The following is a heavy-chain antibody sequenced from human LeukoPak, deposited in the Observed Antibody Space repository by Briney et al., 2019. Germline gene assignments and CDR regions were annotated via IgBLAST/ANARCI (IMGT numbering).Heavy chain of an antibody. CDR2: ISRSSTTI. Sequence: GGSLRLSCAASGFTFSNYSMNWVRQAPGKGLEWVSYISRSSTTIYYADSVKGRFTISRDNAKNSLYLQMNSLRAEDTAVYYCATSGYSSSWYFGWGQGTLVTVSS. V-gene: IGHV3-48*01. CDR3: ATSGYSSSWYFG. CDR1: GFTFSNYS. D-gene: IGHD6-13*01. J-gene: IGHJ4*02.